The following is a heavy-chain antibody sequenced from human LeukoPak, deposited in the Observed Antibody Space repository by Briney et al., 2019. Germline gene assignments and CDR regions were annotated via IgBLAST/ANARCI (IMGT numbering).Heavy chain of an antibody. J-gene: IGHJ4*02. CDR2: ISGSGGST. Sequence: GESLRLSCAASGFTFSTYAMTWVRQAPGKGLEWVSGISGSGGSTYYADSVKGRFTISRDNSKNTLYLQMNSLRAEDTAVYYCAKGPYCSSTSCYTYSRGFFDYWGQGTLVTVSS. D-gene: IGHD2-2*02. CDR1: GFTFSTYA. V-gene: IGHV3-23*01. CDR3: AKGPYCSSTSCYTYSRGFFDY.